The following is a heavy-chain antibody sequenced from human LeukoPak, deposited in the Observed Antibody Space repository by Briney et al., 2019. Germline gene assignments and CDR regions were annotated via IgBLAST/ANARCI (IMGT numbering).Heavy chain of an antibody. CDR3: ARDEVYGDRDFDY. D-gene: IGHD4-17*01. V-gene: IGHV3-30-3*01. J-gene: IGHJ4*02. Sequence: GGSPRLSCAASGFTFSSYAMHWVRQAPGKGLEWVAVISYDGSNKYYADSVKGRFTISRDNSKNTLYLQMNSLRSDDTAVYYCARDEVYGDRDFDYWGQGTLVTVSS. CDR1: GFTFSSYA. CDR2: ISYDGSNK.